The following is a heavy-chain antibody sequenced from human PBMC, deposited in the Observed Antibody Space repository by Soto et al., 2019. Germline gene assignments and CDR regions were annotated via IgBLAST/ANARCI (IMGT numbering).Heavy chain of an antibody. CDR3: ARAAKEGYDFWSGYHVSGGGSNYYYYGMDV. Sequence: SVKVSCKASGGTFSSYAISWVRQAPGQGLEWMGGIIPIFGTANYAQKFQGRVTITADKSTSTAYMELSSLRSEDTAVYYCARAAKEGYDFWSGYHVSGGGSNYYYYGMDVWGQGTTVTVSS. CDR1: GGTFSSYA. D-gene: IGHD3-3*01. CDR2: IIPIFGTA. J-gene: IGHJ6*02. V-gene: IGHV1-69*06.